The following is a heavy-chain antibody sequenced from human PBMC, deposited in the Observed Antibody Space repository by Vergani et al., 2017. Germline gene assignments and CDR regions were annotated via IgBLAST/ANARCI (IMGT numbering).Heavy chain of an antibody. Sequence: EVQLVESGGGLVQPGGSLRLSCAASGFTFSSYWMSWVRQAPGKGLEWVANIKQDGSEKYDVDSVKGRFTISRDNSKNTLYLQMNSLRAEDTAVYYCARKGVAVAGKGYLDYWGQGTLVTVSS. V-gene: IGHV3-7*01. D-gene: IGHD6-19*01. CDR3: ARKGVAVAGKGYLDY. J-gene: IGHJ4*02. CDR2: IKQDGSEK. CDR1: GFTFSSYW.